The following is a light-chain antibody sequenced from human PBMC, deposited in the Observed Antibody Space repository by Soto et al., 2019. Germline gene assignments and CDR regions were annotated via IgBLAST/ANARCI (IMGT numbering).Light chain of an antibody. V-gene: IGLV2-14*01. CDR3: SSYTSSSFYV. Sequence: QSVLTQPASVSGSPGQSITISCTGTSSDVGGYNYVSWYQQQPGKAPKLMIYDVSNRPSGVSNRFSGSKSGNTASLTISGLQAEDEADYYCSSYTSSSFYVFGTGTKLTVL. J-gene: IGLJ1*01. CDR1: SSDVGGYNY. CDR2: DVS.